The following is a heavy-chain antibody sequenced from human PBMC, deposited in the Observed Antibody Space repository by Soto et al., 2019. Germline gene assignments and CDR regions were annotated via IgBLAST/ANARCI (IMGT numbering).Heavy chain of an antibody. CDR2: ISAYNGNT. J-gene: IGHJ4*02. V-gene: IGHV1-18*04. CDR3: ERVSVGYGGFDY. Sequence: ASVKVSCKASGYTFTSYGVSWVRQAPGQGLEWMGWISAYNGNTNYAQKLQGRVTMTTDTSTSTAYMELRSLRSDDTAVYYCERVSVGYGGFDYWGQGTLVTVSS. D-gene: IGHD5-18*01. CDR1: GYTFTSYG.